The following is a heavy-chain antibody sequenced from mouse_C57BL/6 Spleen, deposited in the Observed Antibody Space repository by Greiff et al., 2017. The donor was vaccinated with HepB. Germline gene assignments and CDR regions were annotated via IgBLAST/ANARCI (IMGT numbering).Heavy chain of an antibody. J-gene: IGHJ4*01. Sequence: QVQLKQSGAELAKPGASVKLSCKASGYTFTSYWLHWVKQRPGQGLEWIGYINPSNGGTNYNEKFKSKATLTVDKSSSTAYMQLSSLTSEDSAVYYCARTPSSYDYAMDYWCQGTSATVSS. V-gene: IGHV1-7*01. D-gene: IGHD1-1*01. CDR2: INPSNGGT. CDR1: GYTFTSYW. CDR3: ARTPSSYDYAMDY.